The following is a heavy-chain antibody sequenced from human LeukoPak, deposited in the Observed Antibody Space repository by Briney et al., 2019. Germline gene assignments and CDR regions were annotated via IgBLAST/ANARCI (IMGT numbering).Heavy chain of an antibody. CDR3: AKDRGSGSYFAFDI. CDR2: IRYDGSKS. D-gene: IGHD1-26*01. CDR1: GFTFNSYG. J-gene: IGHJ3*02. Sequence: PGGPLRLSCAASGFTFNSYGMHWVRQAPGKGLEWVAFIRYDGSKSYFADSVKGRFALSRDNSKNTLYLQMSSLRPEDTAVYFCAKDRGSGSYFAFDIWGQGTMVTVSS. V-gene: IGHV3-30*02.